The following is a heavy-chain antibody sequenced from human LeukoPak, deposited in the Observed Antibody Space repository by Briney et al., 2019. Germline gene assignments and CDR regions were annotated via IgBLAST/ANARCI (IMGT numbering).Heavy chain of an antibody. V-gene: IGHV3-30*18. J-gene: IGHJ4*02. CDR2: ISYDGGNK. CDR3: AKDHSSSWYYFDY. D-gene: IGHD6-13*01. CDR1: GFTFSSYG. Sequence: PGGSLRLSCAASGFTFSSYGMHWVRQAPGKGLEWVAVISYDGGNKYYADSVKGRFTISRDNSKNTLYLQMNSLRAEDTAVYYCAKDHSSSWYYFDYWGQGTLVTVSS.